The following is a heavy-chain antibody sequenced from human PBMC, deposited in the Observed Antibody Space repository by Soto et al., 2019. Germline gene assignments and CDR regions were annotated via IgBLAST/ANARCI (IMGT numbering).Heavy chain of an antibody. CDR2: INAGNGNT. CDR1: GYTFTSYA. CDR3: AREHYDSSGYYPHYYYYYGMDV. V-gene: IGHV1-3*01. Sequence: ASVKVSCKVSGYTFTSYAMHWVRQAPGQRLEWMGWINAGNGNTKYSQKFQGRVTITRDTSASTAYMELSSLRSEDTAVYYCAREHYDSSGYYPHYYYYYGMDVWGQGTTVTVSS. J-gene: IGHJ6*02. D-gene: IGHD3-22*01.